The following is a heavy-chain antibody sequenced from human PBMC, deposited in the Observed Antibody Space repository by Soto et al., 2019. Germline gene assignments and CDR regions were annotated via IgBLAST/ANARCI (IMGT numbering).Heavy chain of an antibody. CDR2: IIPIFGTA. CDR3: ARLCSGGSCYVPGPVGMDV. Sequence: QVQLVQSGAEVKKPGSSVKVSCKASGGTFSSYAISWVRQAPGQGLEWMGGIIPIFGTANYAQKFQGRVTITADESTSTAYMELSSLRSEDTAVYYCARLCSGGSCYVPGPVGMDVWGQGTTVTVSS. CDR1: GGTFSSYA. V-gene: IGHV1-69*01. J-gene: IGHJ6*02. D-gene: IGHD2-15*01.